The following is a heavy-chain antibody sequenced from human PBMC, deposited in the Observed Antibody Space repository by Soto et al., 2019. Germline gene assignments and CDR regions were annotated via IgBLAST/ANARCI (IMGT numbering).Heavy chain of an antibody. V-gene: IGHV1-2*02. D-gene: IGHD1-1*01. J-gene: IGHJ3*02. CDR3: AKEVNSGGRRTVGYLSFAI. CDR2: IKPKTGAT. Sequence: ASVKVSCKASGYTFIDYYIHWVRQAPGQGLEWMGWIKPKTGATSYAQNFRGRVTMTRDASFSTAFMDLSSLTSDDTALYYCAKEVNSGGRRTVGYLSFAIWRLRIMVSGSS. CDR1: GYTFIDYY.